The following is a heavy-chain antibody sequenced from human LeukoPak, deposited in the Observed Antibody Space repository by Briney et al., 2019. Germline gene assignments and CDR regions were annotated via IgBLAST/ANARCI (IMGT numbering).Heavy chain of an antibody. CDR1: GYTFTSYA. J-gene: IGHJ4*02. CDR3: ARGWLAETTVVTPYNY. V-gene: IGHV1-69*13. D-gene: IGHD4-23*01. CDR2: IIPIFGTA. Sequence: ASVKVSCKASGYTFTSYAINWVRQAPGQGLEWMGGIIPIFGTAHYSQKFQGRVTITAVDSMSTAYMELSSLRSEDTAVYYCARGWLAETTVVTPYNYWGQGTLVTVSS.